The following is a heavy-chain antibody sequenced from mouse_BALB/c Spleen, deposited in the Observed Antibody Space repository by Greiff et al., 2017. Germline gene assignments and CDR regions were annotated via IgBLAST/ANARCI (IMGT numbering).Heavy chain of an antibody. Sequence: VHVKQSGAELVKPGASVKLSCSASGFNIKDTYMHWVKQRPEQGLEWIGRIDPANGNTKYDPKFQGKATITADTSSNTAYLQLSSLTSEDTAVYYCAREGFWYFDVWGAGTTVTVSS. J-gene: IGHJ1*01. CDR1: GFNIKDTY. V-gene: IGHV14-3*02. CDR2: IDPANGNT. D-gene: IGHD3-3*01. CDR3: AREGFWYFDV.